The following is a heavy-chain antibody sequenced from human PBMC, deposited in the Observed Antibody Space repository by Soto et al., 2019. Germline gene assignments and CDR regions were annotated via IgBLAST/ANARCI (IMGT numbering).Heavy chain of an antibody. CDR2: ISWNSGSI. CDR1: GFTFDDYA. Sequence: EVQLVESGGGLVQPGRSLRLSCAASGFTFDDYAMHWVRQAPGKGLEWVSGISWNSGSIGYADSVKGRFTISRDNAKNSLYLQMNSLRAEDTALYYCAKGEGPGIAVAGTTRYFDYCGQGTLVTGSS. D-gene: IGHD6-19*01. J-gene: IGHJ4*01. V-gene: IGHV3-9*01. CDR3: AKGEGPGIAVAGTTRYFDY.